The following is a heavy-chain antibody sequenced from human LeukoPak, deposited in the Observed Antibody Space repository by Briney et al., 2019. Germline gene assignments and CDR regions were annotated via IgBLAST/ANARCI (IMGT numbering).Heavy chain of an antibody. D-gene: IGHD2-2*01. Sequence: SETLSLTCTVSGGSISSYYWSWIRQPPGKGLEWIGYIYDSGSTNYNPSLKSRVTMSVDTSKNQFSLKLSSVTAADTAVYYCASGDCSSTSCYQYWGQGTLVTVSS. CDR2: IYDSGST. V-gene: IGHV4-59*12. CDR1: GGSISSYY. CDR3: ASGDCSSTSCYQY. J-gene: IGHJ4*02.